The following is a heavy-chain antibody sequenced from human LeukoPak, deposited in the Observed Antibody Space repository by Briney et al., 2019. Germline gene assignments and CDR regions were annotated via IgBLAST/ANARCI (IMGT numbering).Heavy chain of an antibody. CDR1: GGSISSYY. D-gene: IGHD3-16*01. J-gene: IGHJ3*02. Sequence: SETLSLTCTVSGGSISSYYWSWIRQPPGKGLEWIGYIYYSGSTNYNPSLKSRVTISVDTSKNQFSLKLSSVTAADTAVYYCARGRTWGGAFDIWGQGTMVTVSS. CDR2: IYYSGST. CDR3: ARGRTWGGAFDI. V-gene: IGHV4-59*01.